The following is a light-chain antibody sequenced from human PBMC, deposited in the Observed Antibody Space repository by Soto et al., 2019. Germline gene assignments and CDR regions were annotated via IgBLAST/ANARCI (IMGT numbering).Light chain of an antibody. CDR3: QQYHIYSGT. CDR1: QTIDSW. CDR2: KAS. Sequence: DIQMTQSPSTLSASVGDRVTITCRASQTIDSWLAWYQQRPGKPPNLLIYKASTLASGVPSRFSGSGSGTEFTLTINSLQPDDFATYCCQQYHIYSGTFGQGTKVDTK. V-gene: IGKV1-5*03. J-gene: IGKJ1*01.